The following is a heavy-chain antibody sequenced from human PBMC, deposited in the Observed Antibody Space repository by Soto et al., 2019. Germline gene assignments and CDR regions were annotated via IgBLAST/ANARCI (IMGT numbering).Heavy chain of an antibody. CDR3: TRANWYSEY. CDR1: GVSISNNY. J-gene: IGHJ4*02. Sequence: QVQLQESGPGLVKPSETLSLTCTVSGVSISNNYWSWIRQPPGKGLEWIGYIYYNGNTNYSPSLESRVTMSVDTSRNQISLKLTTVTAADTAVYYCTRANWYSEYWGQGTLVTVSS. CDR2: IYYNGNT. V-gene: IGHV4-59*01. D-gene: IGHD7-27*01.